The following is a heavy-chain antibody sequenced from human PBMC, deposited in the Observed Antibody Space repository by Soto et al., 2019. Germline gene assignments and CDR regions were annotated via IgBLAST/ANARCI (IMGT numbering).Heavy chain of an antibody. CDR1: GFTFSSYA. Sequence: PGGSLRLSCAASGFTFSSYAMHWVRQAPGKGLEWVAIIWYDGSNKIYADSVKGRFTISRDNSKNTLYLQMNSLRAEDTAIYYCARVPETYCSGGSCYSGGIDYWGQGTLVTAPQ. CDR3: ARVPETYCSGGSCYSGGIDY. J-gene: IGHJ4*02. CDR2: IWYDGSNK. D-gene: IGHD2-15*01. V-gene: IGHV3-33*01.